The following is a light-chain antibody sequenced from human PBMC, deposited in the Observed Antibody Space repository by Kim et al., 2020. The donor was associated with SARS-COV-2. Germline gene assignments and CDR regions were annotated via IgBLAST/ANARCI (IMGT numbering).Light chain of an antibody. CDR3: QSYDSSLRAVV. Sequence: QRVTISCTGSSSNIGAGYDVHWYQQLPGTAPKLLIYGNNNRPSGVPDRFSGSKSGTSASLAITGLQAEDEADYYCQSYDSSLRAVVFGGGTQLTVL. CDR1: SSNIGAGYD. V-gene: IGLV1-40*01. CDR2: GNN. J-gene: IGLJ2*01.